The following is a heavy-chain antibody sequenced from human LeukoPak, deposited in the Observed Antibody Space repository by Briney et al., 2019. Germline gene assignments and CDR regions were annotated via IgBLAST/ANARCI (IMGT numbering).Heavy chain of an antibody. CDR3: ARERYYDSSGYYYGWDY. CDR2: INPSGGST. D-gene: IGHD3-22*01. J-gene: IGHJ4*02. V-gene: IGHV1-46*01. Sequence: GASVKVSCKASGYTFTSYYMHWVRQAPGQGLEWMGIINPSGGSTSYAQKFQGRVTMTRDTSISTAYMELSRLRSDDTAVYYCARERYYDSSGYYYGWDYWGQGTLVTVSS. CDR1: GYTFTSYY.